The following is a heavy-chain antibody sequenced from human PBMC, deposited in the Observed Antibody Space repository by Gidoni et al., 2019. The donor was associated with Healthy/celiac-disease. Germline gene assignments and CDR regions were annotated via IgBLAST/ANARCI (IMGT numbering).Heavy chain of an antibody. CDR3: AKPINPRGIAAPGSDY. CDR2: ISGSGGST. J-gene: IGHJ4*02. V-gene: IGHV3-23*01. D-gene: IGHD6-13*01. Sequence: EVQLLESGGGLVQPGGSLRLSCAASGSTFRSYAMGWVRQAPGKGLGWVSAISGSGGSTYYADSVKGRFTISRDNSKNTLYLKMNSLRAEDTAVYYCAKPINPRGIAAPGSDYWGQGTLVTVSS. CDR1: GSTFRSYA.